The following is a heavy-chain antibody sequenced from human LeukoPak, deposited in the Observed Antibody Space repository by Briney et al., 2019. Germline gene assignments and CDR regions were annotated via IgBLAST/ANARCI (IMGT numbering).Heavy chain of an antibody. CDR1: GFTVSSKY. Sequence: GGSLRLSCAASGFTVSSKYMTWVRQAPGKGLEWVSVLYSGGSTYYADSVKGRFTISRDDSNNTLYPQMNSLRPEDTAVYYCAREAYESFLDCWGQGTLVTVSS. CDR3: AREAYESFLDC. V-gene: IGHV3-66*01. CDR2: LYSGGST. J-gene: IGHJ4*02. D-gene: IGHD5-12*01.